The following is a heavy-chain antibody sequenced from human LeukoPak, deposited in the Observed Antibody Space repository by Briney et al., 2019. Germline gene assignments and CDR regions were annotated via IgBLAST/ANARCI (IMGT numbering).Heavy chain of an antibody. CDR1: GDTFSSYT. V-gene: IGHV1-69*02. CDR2: IIPILGIA. CDR3: ARIKDDYGDSLRVN. Sequence: VASVKVSCKASGDTFSSYTISWVRQAPGQGLEWMGRIIPILGIANYAQKFQGRVTITADKSTSTAYMELSSLRSEDTAVYYCARIKDDYGDSLRVNWGQGTLVTVSS. J-gene: IGHJ4*02. D-gene: IGHD4-17*01.